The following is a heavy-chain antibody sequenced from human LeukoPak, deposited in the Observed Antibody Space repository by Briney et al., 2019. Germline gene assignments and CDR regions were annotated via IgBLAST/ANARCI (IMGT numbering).Heavy chain of an antibody. D-gene: IGHD3-3*01. CDR3: AKNNDFWSGPYYYYYMDV. CDR1: GFTVSSNY. Sequence: PGGSLRLSCAASGFTVSSNYMSWVRQAPGKGLEWVSAISGSGGSTYYADSVKGRFTISRDNSKNTLYLQMNSLRAEDTAVYYCAKNNDFWSGPYYYYYMDVWGKGTTVTVSS. V-gene: IGHV3-23*01. CDR2: ISGSGGST. J-gene: IGHJ6*03.